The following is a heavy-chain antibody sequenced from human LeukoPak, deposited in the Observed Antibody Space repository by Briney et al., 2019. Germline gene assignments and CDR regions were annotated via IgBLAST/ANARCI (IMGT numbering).Heavy chain of an antibody. V-gene: IGHV1-69*08. CDR3: VLQLTIYFDH. CDR2: IIPILGTV. CDR1: VGTFSSYS. Sequence: ASVKVSCKASVGTFSSYSITWVRQAPGQGLEWMGRIIPILGTVNYAQNFQGRVTITADKSTTTAYMELSSLRSEDTAVYYCVLQLTIYFDHWGQGTLVTVSS. J-gene: IGHJ4*02. D-gene: IGHD3-3*01.